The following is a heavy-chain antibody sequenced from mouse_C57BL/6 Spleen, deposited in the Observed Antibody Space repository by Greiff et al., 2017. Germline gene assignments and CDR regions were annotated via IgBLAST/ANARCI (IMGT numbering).Heavy chain of an antibody. CDR2: IRNDGST. CDR3: ARHGGGWCFDV. Sequence: VQLLQSGPGLVAPSQSLSITCTVSGFSLTSYGVHWVRQPPGKGLEWLVVIRNDGSTTYNSALKSRLGISKDNSKSQVFLKMNGLQTDDTARYYCARHGGGWCFDVWGTGTTVTVSS. V-gene: IGHV2-6-1*01. J-gene: IGHJ1*03. CDR1: GFSLTSYG.